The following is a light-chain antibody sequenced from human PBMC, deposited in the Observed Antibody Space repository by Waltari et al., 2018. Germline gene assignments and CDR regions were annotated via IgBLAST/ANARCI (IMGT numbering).Light chain of an antibody. Sequence: DIVMTQSPDSLAVSLGERATINCKSSQSVLFRSNNKNYLAWYQQKPGQPPKLLISWASTRESGVPDRFSGSGSGTDFPLTINSLQAEDVAVYYCQQFLNFPPYTFGQGTKLELK. J-gene: IGKJ2*01. V-gene: IGKV4-1*01. CDR1: QSVLFRSNNKNY. CDR2: WAS. CDR3: QQFLNFPPYT.